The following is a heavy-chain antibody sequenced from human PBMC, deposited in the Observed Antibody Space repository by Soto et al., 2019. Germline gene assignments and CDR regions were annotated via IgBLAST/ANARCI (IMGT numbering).Heavy chain of an antibody. Sequence: GGSLRLSCAASGFTFRDFAMIWVGQTPGKGLEWVAFMSYDGSDTFYADSVKGRFTISRDNSKNTLFLHMSNLRAEDTAMYSCTIVRVADSALDHWGQGTLVTVSS. CDR2: MSYDGSDT. CDR1: GFTFRDFA. J-gene: IGHJ4*02. D-gene: IGHD3-10*02. CDR3: TIVRVADSALDH. V-gene: IGHV3-30*15.